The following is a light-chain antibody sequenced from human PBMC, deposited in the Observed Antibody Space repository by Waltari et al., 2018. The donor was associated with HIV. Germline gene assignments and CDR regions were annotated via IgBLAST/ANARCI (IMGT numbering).Light chain of an antibody. J-gene: IGKJ2*02. V-gene: IGKV3-20*01. CDR1: QSVSSSY. CDR3: QQYGNSPRT. Sequence: EIVLTQSPGTLSLSPGERATLSCRASQSVSSSYLAWYQQKPGQAPRLLISGASSRATDIPDRFSGSGSGTDFTLTINRLEPEDFAVYYCQQYGNSPRTFGQGTKLEIK. CDR2: GAS.